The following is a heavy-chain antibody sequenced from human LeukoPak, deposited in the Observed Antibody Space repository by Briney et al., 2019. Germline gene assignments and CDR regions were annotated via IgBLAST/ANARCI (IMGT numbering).Heavy chain of an antibody. CDR3: ARGGLAIDAFDI. V-gene: IGHV3-11*05. J-gene: IGHJ3*02. CDR1: GXTFSDYY. D-gene: IGHD6-19*01. CDR2: ISSSSSYT. Sequence: GGSLRLSCAASGXTFSDYYMSWIRQAPGKGQEWVSYISSSSSYTNYADSVKGRFTISRDNAKNSLYLQMNSLRAEDTAVYYCARGGLAIDAFDIWGQVTMVTVSS.